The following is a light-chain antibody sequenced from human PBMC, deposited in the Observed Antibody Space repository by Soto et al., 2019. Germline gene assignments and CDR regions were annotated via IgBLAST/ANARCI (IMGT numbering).Light chain of an antibody. J-gene: IGLJ2*01. CDR2: AVS. V-gene: IGLV2-14*03. CDR1: SSDVGAYNY. Sequence: QSALTQPASVSGSPGQSITLSCSGTSSDVGAYNYVSWYQQRPGKAPKVIIYAVSNRPLGVSHLFPGSKFGNTASLTVSGLHAEDEADYSCSSYSTSSTLLFGGGTKVTVL. CDR3: SSYSTSSTLL.